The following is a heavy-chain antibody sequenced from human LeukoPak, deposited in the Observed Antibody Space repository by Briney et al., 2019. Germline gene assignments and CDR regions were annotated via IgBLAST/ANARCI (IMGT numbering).Heavy chain of an antibody. J-gene: IGHJ4*02. CDR1: GFTFSSYG. Sequence: GGSLRLSCAASGFTFSSYGMHWVRQAPGKGLEWVAVISYDGSNKYYADSVKGRFTISRDNSKNTLYLQMNSLRAEDTAVYYCAKGNQLLWFGELPHWGQGTLVTVSS. CDR2: ISYDGSNK. D-gene: IGHD3-10*01. CDR3: AKGNQLLWFGELPH. V-gene: IGHV3-30*18.